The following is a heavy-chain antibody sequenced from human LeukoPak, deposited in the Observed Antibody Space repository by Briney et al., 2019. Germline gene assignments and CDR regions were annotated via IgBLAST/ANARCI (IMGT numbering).Heavy chain of an antibody. CDR2: ISGSGGST. V-gene: IGHV3-23*01. J-gene: IGHJ4*02. CDR3: AKDTYSSGLGYYFDY. Sequence: GGSLRLSCAASGFTFSSYAMSWVRQAPGKGLEWVSAISGSGGSTYYADSVKGRFTISRDNSKNTLYLQMNSLRAEDTAVYYCAKDTYSSGLGYYFDYWGQGTLVTASS. D-gene: IGHD3-22*01. CDR1: GFTFSSYA.